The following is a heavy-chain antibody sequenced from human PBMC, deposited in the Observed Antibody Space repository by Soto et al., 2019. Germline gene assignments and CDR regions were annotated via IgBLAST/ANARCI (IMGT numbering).Heavy chain of an antibody. D-gene: IGHD2-21*01. CDR3: ARAPVAVDSTFYFDS. J-gene: IGHJ4*02. Sequence: GGSLRLSCAASGFTFSYYAMNWVRQAPGRGLEWVSSISSSTTYISYADSVRGRFTISRDNAKNSLYLQMNSLRAEDTAVYYCARAPVAVDSTFYFDSWGQGTLVTVSS. CDR2: ISSSTTYI. CDR1: GFTFSYYA. V-gene: IGHV3-21*01.